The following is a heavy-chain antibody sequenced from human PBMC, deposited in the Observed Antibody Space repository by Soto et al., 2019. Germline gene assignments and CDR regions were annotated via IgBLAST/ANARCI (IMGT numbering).Heavy chain of an antibody. Sequence: SETLSLTCTVSGGSVSSGSYYWSWIRQPPGKGLGWIGYIYYSGSTNYNPSLKSRVTISVDTSKNQFSLKLSSVTAADTAVYYCARDFLDYYYGMDVWGQGTTVTVYS. V-gene: IGHV4-61*01. CDR1: GGSVSSGSYY. CDR3: ARDFLDYYYGMDV. CDR2: IYYSGST. J-gene: IGHJ6*02.